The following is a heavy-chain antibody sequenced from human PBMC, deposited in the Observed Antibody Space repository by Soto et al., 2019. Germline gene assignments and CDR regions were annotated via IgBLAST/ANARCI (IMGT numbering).Heavy chain of an antibody. Sequence: QITLKESGPTLVKPTQTLTLTCTFSGFSLSTSGVGVGWIRQSPGKALQWLALIYWNGDKRYNPSLKTRLTITNDTSKNPVVLTLTNMDPVDTATYYCAHRPSGWFLFDYWGQGTLVTVSS. V-gene: IGHV2-5*01. CDR3: AHRPSGWFLFDY. CDR1: GFSLSTSGVG. CDR2: IYWNGDK. D-gene: IGHD6-19*01. J-gene: IGHJ4*02.